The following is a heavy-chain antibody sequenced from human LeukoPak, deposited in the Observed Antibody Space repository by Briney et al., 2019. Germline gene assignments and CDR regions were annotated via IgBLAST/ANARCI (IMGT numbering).Heavy chain of an antibody. D-gene: IGHD6-19*01. CDR1: GGSISSYY. V-gene: IGHV4-4*07. CDR2: IYTSGST. Sequence: SETLSLTCTVSGGSISSYYWSWIRQPAGKGLEWIGRIYTSGSTNYSPSLESRVTMSVDESKNQFSLRVHFVSAADTAVYYCASTRRAAVAGRFDSWGQGTLVTVSS. CDR3: ASTRRAAVAGRFDS. J-gene: IGHJ4*02.